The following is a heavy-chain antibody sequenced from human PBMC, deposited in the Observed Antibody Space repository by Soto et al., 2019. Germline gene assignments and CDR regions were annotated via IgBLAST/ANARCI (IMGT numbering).Heavy chain of an antibody. CDR3: ASPKPYDFWSGYRY. CDR2: IYDNGSGT. J-gene: IGHJ4*02. V-gene: IGHV3-23*01. Sequence: GGSLRLSCAASGFTFSSYAMSWVRQAPGKGLEWVSGIYDNGSGTYYADSVKGRFTISRDKSTSTAYMELSSLRSEDTAVYYCASPKPYDFWSGYRYWGQGTLVTVSS. CDR1: GFTFSSYA. D-gene: IGHD3-3*01.